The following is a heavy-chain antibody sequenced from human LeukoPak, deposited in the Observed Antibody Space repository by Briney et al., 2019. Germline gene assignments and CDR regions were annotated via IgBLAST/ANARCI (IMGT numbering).Heavy chain of an antibody. CDR3: ARHGRSGLRRRALDY. Sequence: SETLSLTCTVSGGSISSYYWSWIRQPPGKGLEWIGYIYYSGSTNYNPSLKSRVTISVDTSKNQFSLKLSSVTAADTAVYYCARHGRSGLRRRALDYWGQGTLVTVSS. D-gene: IGHD5-12*01. CDR1: GGSISSYY. J-gene: IGHJ4*02. V-gene: IGHV4-59*01. CDR2: IYYSGST.